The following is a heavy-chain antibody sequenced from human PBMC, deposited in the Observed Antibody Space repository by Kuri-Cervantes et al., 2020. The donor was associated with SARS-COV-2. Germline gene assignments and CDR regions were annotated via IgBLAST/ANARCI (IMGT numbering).Heavy chain of an antibody. Sequence: ASVKVSCKASGYTLIGYYMHWVRQAPGQGLEWMGWINPKSGASSYAQKFQGRVTMTRDTSISTAYMELSRLRSDDTAVYYCARGPRITGTTGCWFDPWGLGTLVTVSS. D-gene: IGHD1-7*01. J-gene: IGHJ5*02. CDR3: ARGPRITGTTGCWFDP. CDR2: INPKSGAS. CDR1: GYTLIGYY. V-gene: IGHV1-2*02.